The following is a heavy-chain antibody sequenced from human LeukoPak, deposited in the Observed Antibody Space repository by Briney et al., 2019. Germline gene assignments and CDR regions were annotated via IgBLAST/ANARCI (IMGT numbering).Heavy chain of an antibody. CDR3: ARITMVRGVIFDWYFDL. CDR1: GYTVTGYF. D-gene: IGHD3-10*01. CDR2: ISAYNGNT. V-gene: IGHV1-18*04. J-gene: IGHJ2*01. Sequence: ASVKVSCKASGYTVTGYFMHWVRQAPGQGLEWMGWISAYNGNTNYAQKLQGRVTMTTDTSTSIAHMELRSLRYDDTAVYYCARITMVRGVIFDWYFDLWGRGTLVTVSS.